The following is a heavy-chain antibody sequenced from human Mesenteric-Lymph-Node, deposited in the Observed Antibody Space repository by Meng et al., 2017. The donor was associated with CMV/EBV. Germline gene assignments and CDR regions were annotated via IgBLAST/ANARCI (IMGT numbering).Heavy chain of an antibody. J-gene: IGHJ4*02. CDR1: GGSISSSSYY. V-gene: IGHV4-61*01. CDR3: AGVGPYWREDF. D-gene: IGHD1-1*01. CDR2: VYYSGTT. Sequence: SETLSLTCTVSGGSISSSSYYWSWIRQPPGKGLEWIANVYYSGTTTYNPSLRNRLSISLDTSMNQFSLSLSSVTAADTAVYYCAGVGPYWREDFWGQGTLVTVSS.